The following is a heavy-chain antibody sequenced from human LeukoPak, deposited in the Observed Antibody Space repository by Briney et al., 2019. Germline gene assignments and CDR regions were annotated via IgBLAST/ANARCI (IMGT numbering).Heavy chain of an antibody. Sequence: GKSLRLSCAASGFTLSNNYMSWVRQPPGKGLEWVAVIYSGGNTYYADSVTDRFTISRDNSKNTLYLQMNSLRVEDTAVYYCARAYDWNYLYWGQGALVTVSS. V-gene: IGHV3-66*01. J-gene: IGHJ4*02. CDR2: IYSGGNT. D-gene: IGHD1-7*01. CDR3: ARAYDWNYLY. CDR1: GFTLSNNY.